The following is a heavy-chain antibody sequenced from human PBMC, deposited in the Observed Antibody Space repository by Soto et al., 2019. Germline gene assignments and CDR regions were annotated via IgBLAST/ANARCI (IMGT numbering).Heavy chain of an antibody. Sequence: ASVKVSCKASGYTFTSYDINWVRQATGQGFEWMGWMNPNSGNTGYAQKFQGRVTMTRNTSISTAYMELSSLRSEDTAVYYCARRNYSPYYYYGMDVWGQGTTVTVSS. CDR3: ARRNYSPYYYYGMDV. CDR2: MNPNSGNT. V-gene: IGHV1-8*01. D-gene: IGHD4-4*01. J-gene: IGHJ6*02. CDR1: GYTFTSYD.